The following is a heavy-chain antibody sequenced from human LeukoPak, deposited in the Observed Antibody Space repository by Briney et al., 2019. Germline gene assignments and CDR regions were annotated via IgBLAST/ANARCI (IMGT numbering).Heavy chain of an antibody. J-gene: IGHJ6*04. D-gene: IGHD2-2*01. CDR3: TTPLYCSSTSCSMYYYYGMDV. CDR1: GFTFSNAW. Sequence: GGSLRLSCAASGFTFSNAWMSWVRQAPEKGLEWVGRIKSKTDGGTTDYAAPVKGRFTISRDDSKNTLYLQMNSLKTEDTAVYYCTTPLYCSSTSCSMYYYYGMDVWGKGTTVTVSS. V-gene: IGHV3-15*01. CDR2: IKSKTDGGTT.